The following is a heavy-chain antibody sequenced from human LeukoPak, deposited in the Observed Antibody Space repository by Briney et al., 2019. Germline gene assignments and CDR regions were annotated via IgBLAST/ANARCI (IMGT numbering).Heavy chain of an antibody. CDR1: GFTFSSYG. J-gene: IGHJ4*02. D-gene: IGHD3-22*01. CDR2: IRYDGSNK. Sequence: PGGSLRLSCAASGFTFSSYGMRWVRQAPGKGLEWVAFIRYDGSNKYYADSVKGRFTISRDNAKNSLYLQMNSLRAEDTAVYYCARDLPSITMIVVETYFDYWGQGTLVTVSS. V-gene: IGHV3-30*02. CDR3: ARDLPSITMIVVETYFDY.